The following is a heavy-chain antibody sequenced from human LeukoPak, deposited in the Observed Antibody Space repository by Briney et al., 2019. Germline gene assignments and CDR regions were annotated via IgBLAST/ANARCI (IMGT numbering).Heavy chain of an antibody. CDR2: IKQDGSDK. D-gene: IGHD2-2*01. CDR3: ARDGPYCSSTSCNDAFDI. V-gene: IGHV3-7*01. Sequence: GGSLRLSCAASGFTFSSYWMSWVRQAPGKGLEWVANIKQDGSDKYYVDSVKGRFTISRDNAKNSLYLQMNSLRAEDTAVYYCARDGPYCSSTSCNDAFDIWGQGTMVTVSS. CDR1: GFTFSSYW. J-gene: IGHJ3*02.